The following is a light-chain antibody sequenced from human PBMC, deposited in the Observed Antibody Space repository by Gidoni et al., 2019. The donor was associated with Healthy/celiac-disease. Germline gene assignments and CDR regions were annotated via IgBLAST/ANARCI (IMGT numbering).Light chain of an antibody. J-gene: IGKJ5*01. CDR3: QQYNNWTPRIT. V-gene: IGKV3-15*01. CDR2: GAA. CDR1: QSVSSN. Sequence: ELVMTQSQATLSVSPGERATLSCRASQSVSSNVAWYQQKPGQATRLLIYGAATTATGIPARLRGSGSGTEFTLTISSLQFEDFAVDYCQQYNNWTPRITFXQXTRLEIK.